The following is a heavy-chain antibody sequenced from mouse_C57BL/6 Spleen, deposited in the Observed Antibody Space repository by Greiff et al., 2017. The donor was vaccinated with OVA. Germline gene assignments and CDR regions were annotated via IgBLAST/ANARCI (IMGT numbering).Heavy chain of an antibody. J-gene: IGHJ2*01. D-gene: IGHD1-1*01. CDR2: INYDGSST. CDR1: GFTFSDYY. Sequence: EVQVVESEGGLVQPGSSMKLSCTASGFTFSDYYMAWVRQVPEKGLEWVANINYDGSSTYYLDSLKSRFIISRDNAKNILYLQMSSLKSEDTATYYCARDRYYDGFDYWGQGTTLTVSS. V-gene: IGHV5-16*01. CDR3: ARDRYYDGFDY.